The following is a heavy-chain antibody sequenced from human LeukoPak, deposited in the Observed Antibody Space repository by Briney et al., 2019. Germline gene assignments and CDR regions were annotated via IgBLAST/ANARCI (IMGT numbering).Heavy chain of an antibody. CDR1: GYTFTSYA. CDR2: INAGNGNT. V-gene: IGHV1-3*01. J-gene: IGHJ3*02. CDR3: ARVTTSSGWSGAFDI. Sequence: GASVKVSCKASGYTFTSYAMHWVRQAPGQRLEWMGWINAGNGNTKYSQKFQGRVTITRDTSASTAYMELSSLRSEDTAVYYCARVTTSSGWSGAFDIWGQGTMVTVSS. D-gene: IGHD6-19*01.